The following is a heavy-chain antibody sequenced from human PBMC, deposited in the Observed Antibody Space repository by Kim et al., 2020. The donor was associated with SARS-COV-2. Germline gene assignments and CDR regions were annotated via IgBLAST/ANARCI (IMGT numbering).Heavy chain of an antibody. Sequence: SETLSLTCTVSGGSISSYYWSWIRQPPGKGLEWIGYIYYSGSTNYNPSLKSRVTISVDTSKNQFSLKLSSVTAADTAVYYCARHLSITMIVVDNDAFDIWGQGTMVTVSS. CDR3: ARHLSITMIVVDNDAFDI. CDR2: IYYSGST. CDR1: GGSISSYY. J-gene: IGHJ3*02. D-gene: IGHD3-22*01. V-gene: IGHV4-59*08.